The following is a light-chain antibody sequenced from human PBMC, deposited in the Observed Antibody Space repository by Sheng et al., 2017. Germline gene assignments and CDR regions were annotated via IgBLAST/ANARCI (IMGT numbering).Light chain of an antibody. V-gene: IGLV3-21*01. Sequence: SYQMTQPPSVSVAPGKTASITCGGDHIGSKSVHWYQQKAGQAPVLVVYDDSDRPSGIPERFSGANSGNTATLTISRVEAGDEADYYCQVWDTSSDHRGGVFGGGTKLTVL. CDR1: HIGSKS. J-gene: IGLJ2*01. CDR3: QVWDTSSDHRGGV. CDR2: DDS.